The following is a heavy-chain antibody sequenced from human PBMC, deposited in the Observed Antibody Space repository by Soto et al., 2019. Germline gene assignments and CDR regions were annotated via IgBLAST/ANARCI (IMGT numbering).Heavy chain of an antibody. Sequence: ASVKVSCKASGYTFIDYYIHWVRQAPGQGLEWMGCINPHSGDTNSPPKFQARVTMTRDTSNSTAYMELKRLYSNDTAVYHCASSGYPASYHHPDFCGEGTLVTVSA. V-gene: IGHV1-2*02. CDR2: INPHSGDT. D-gene: IGHD5-12*01. CDR3: ASSGYPASYHHPDF. CDR1: GYTFIDYY. J-gene: IGHJ4*02.